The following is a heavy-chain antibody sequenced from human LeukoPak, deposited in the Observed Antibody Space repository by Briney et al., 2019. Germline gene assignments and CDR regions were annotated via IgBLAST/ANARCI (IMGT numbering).Heavy chain of an antibody. CDR3: ARGSWGIAVDDAFDI. V-gene: IGHV4-4*07. Sequence: PSETLSLTCTVSGGSISSYYWSWIRQPAGKGLEWIGRIYTSGGTNYNPSLKSRVTMSVDTSKNQFSLKLSSVTAADTAVYYCARGSWGIAVDDAFDIWGQGTMVTVSS. CDR2: IYTSGGT. J-gene: IGHJ3*02. CDR1: GGSISSYY. D-gene: IGHD6-19*01.